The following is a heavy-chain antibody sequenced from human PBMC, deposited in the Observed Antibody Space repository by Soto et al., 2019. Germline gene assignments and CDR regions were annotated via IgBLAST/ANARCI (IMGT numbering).Heavy chain of an antibody. CDR3: AKDRSSSLDGMDV. Sequence: GSLRLSCAASVFTFSNYGMHWVRQAPDKGLEWVAVVWYDGSNKYYADSVKGRFTISRDNSKNTLYLQVNSLRAEDTAVYYCAKDRSSSLDGMDVWGQGTTVTVSS. V-gene: IGHV3-33*06. D-gene: IGHD6-13*01. CDR1: VFTFSNYG. CDR2: VWYDGSNK. J-gene: IGHJ6*02.